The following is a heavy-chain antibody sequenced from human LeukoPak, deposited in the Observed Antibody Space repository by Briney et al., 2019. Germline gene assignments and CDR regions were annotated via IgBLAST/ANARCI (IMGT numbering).Heavy chain of an antibody. CDR3: ARRQLGGQLRFDY. CDR2: IYYSGST. V-gene: IGHV4-59*08. Sequence: SETLSLTCTVSGDSISSYYWSWIRQPPGKGMEWIGYIYYSGSTNYNPSLKSRVTISVDTSKNQFSLKLSSVTAADTAVYYCARRQLGGQLRFDYWGQRTLVTVSS. D-gene: IGHD5-12*01. J-gene: IGHJ4*02. CDR1: GDSISSYY.